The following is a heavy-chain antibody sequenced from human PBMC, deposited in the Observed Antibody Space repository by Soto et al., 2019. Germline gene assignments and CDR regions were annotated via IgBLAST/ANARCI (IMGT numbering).Heavy chain of an antibody. Sequence: PGGSLRLSCAASGFTVSSNYMTWVRQAPGKGPEWVSLIESGGITYYADSVRGRFTVSRDTSQNMLHLQMNTVRVEDTAVYYCARGGSLYYYYGIDIWGQGTTVTVSS. V-gene: IGHV3-53*01. D-gene: IGHD3-16*01. CDR2: IESGGIT. J-gene: IGHJ6*02. CDR3: ARGGSLYYYYGIDI. CDR1: GFTVSSNY.